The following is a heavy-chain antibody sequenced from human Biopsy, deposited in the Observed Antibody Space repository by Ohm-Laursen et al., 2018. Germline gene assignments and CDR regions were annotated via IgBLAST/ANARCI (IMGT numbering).Heavy chain of an antibody. CDR1: GFTVSDYS. CDR3: TKDLIPAGTDV. CDR2: ISWDSGRI. Sequence: SLRLSCTASGFTVSDYSMTWVRQPPGKGLEWVSGISWDSGRIGYADSVKGRFTVSRDNAKKSLYLEMNSLRPEDTALYSCTKDLIPAGTDVWGQGTTVTVSS. J-gene: IGHJ6*02. V-gene: IGHV3-9*01.